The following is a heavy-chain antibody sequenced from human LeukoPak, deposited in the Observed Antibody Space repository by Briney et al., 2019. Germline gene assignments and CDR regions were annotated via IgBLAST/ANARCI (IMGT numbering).Heavy chain of an antibody. CDR1: GVAFSNFY. J-gene: IGHJ4*02. V-gene: IGHV4-34*01. CDR3: TRAVAGHPD. D-gene: IGHD6-19*01. CDR2: INHSGYT. Sequence: SETLSLTCVVSGVAFSNFYWSWVRQSPRRVLEWVGAINHSGYTNYNPSLKSRATMSIDTSKNQLSLMLTSVTAAARALYYVTRAVAGHPDWGQGTLVTVSS.